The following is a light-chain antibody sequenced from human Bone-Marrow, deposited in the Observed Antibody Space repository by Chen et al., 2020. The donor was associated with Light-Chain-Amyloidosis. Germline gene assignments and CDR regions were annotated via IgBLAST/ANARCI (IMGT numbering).Light chain of an antibody. V-gene: IGLV3-21*02. J-gene: IGLJ3*02. CDR2: DDS. CDR3: QVWDRSSDRPV. Sequence: SYVLTQPSSVSVAPGQTATIACGGNNIGSTSVHWYQQTPGQAPLLVVYDDSDRPSGIPERLSGSNSGTTATLTISGVEAGDEADYYWQVWDRSSDRPVFGGGTKLTVL. CDR1: NIGSTS.